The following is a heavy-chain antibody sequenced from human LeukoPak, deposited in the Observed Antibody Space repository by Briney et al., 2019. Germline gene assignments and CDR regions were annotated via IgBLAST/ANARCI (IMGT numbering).Heavy chain of an antibody. J-gene: IGHJ4*02. V-gene: IGHV4-38-2*01. CDR2: IYHSGST. CDR1: GYSLSSGYY. CDR3: ARGNYSGSGTPDY. Sequence: SETLSLTCAVSGYSLSSGYYWGWIRQPPGKGLEWIGSIYHSGSTYYNPSLKSRVTISVDTPKNQFSLKLSSVTAADTAVYYCARGNYSGSGTPDYWGQGTLVTVSS. D-gene: IGHD3-10*01.